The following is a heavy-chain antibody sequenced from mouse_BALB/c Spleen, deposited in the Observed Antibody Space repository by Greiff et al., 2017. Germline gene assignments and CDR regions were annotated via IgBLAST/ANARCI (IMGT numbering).Heavy chain of an antibody. CDR2: IWTGGGT. V-gene: IGHV2-9-2*01. J-gene: IGHJ4*01. Sequence: QVQLKESGPGLVAPSQSLSITCTVSGFSLTSYDISWIRQPPGKGLEWLGVIWTGGGTNYNSAFMSRLSISKDNSKSQVFLKMNSLQTDDTAIYYCVRGDYDAMDYWGQGTSVTVSS. CDR1: GFSLTSYD. CDR3: VRGDYDAMDY.